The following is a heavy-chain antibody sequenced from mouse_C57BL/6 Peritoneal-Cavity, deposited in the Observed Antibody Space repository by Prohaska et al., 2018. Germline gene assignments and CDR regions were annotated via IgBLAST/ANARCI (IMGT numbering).Heavy chain of an antibody. CDR1: GYTFTDYY. J-gene: IGHJ3*01. Sequence: EVQLQQSGPELVKPGASVKISCKASGYTFTDYYMNWVKQSHGKSLEWIGDINPNNGGTSYNQKFKGKATFTVDKSSSTAYMELRSLTSEDSAVYCCARKTYYSDPFAYWGQGTLVTVSA. D-gene: IGHD2-12*01. V-gene: IGHV1-26*01. CDR2: INPNNGGT. CDR3: ARKTYYSDPFAY.